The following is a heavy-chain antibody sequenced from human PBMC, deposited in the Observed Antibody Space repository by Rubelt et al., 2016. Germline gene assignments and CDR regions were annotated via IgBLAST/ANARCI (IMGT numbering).Heavy chain of an antibody. Sequence: EVQLLESGGGLVQPGGSLRLSCAASGFTFSSYAMSWVRQAPGKGLEWVSAISASGGSTYYADSVKGRFAISRDNSKKTLYLQINGLRAEDTAVYYCAKGVYSSGWYFFEYWGQGTLVTVSS. CDR2: ISASGGST. D-gene: IGHD6-19*01. V-gene: IGHV3-23*01. CDR3: AKGVYSSGWYFFEY. J-gene: IGHJ4*02. CDR1: GFTFSSYA.